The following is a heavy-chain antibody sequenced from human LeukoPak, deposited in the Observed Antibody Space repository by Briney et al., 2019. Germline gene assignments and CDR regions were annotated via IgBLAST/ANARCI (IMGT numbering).Heavy chain of an antibody. CDR2: IKSKTDGGTT. CDR3: TTLPAQDIVVVVAATGTDAFDI. Sequence: GGSLRLSCAASGFTFSNAWMSWVRQAPGKGLEWVGRIKSKTDGGTTDYAAPVKGRFTISRDDSKNTLYLQMNSLKTEDTAVYYCTTLPAQDIVVVVAATGTDAFDIWGQGTMVTVSS. V-gene: IGHV3-15*01. J-gene: IGHJ3*02. D-gene: IGHD2-15*01. CDR1: GFTFSNAW.